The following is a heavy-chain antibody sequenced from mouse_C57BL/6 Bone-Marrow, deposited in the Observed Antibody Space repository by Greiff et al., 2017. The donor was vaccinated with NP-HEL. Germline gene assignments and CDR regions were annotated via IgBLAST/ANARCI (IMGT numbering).Heavy chain of an antibody. CDR1: GYTFTSYW. Sequence: QVQLQQPGAELVMPGASVKLSCKASGYTFTSYWMHWVKQRPGQGLEWIGEIDPSDSYTNYNQKFKGQSTLTVDKSSSTAYMQISSLTSEDCSGYYCAGEYYGSSYYAMDYWGQGTSVTVSS. CDR2: IDPSDSYT. D-gene: IGHD1-1*01. V-gene: IGHV1-69*01. CDR3: AGEYYGSSYYAMDY. J-gene: IGHJ4*01.